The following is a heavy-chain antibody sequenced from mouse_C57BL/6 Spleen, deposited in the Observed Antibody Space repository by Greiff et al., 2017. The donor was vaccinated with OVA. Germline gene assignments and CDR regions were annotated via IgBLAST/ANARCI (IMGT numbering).Heavy chain of an antibody. CDR1: GYTFTDYH. J-gene: IGHJ4*01. D-gene: IGHD3-2*02. CDR3: ARVSSGAMDY. Sequence: EVQLQQSGPELVKPGASVKIPCKASGYTFTDYHMDWVKQSHGKSLEWIGDINPNNGGTIYNQKFKGKATLTVDKSSSTAYMELRSLTSEDAAVYYSARVSSGAMDYWGQGTSVTVSS. CDR2: INPNNGGT. V-gene: IGHV1-18*01.